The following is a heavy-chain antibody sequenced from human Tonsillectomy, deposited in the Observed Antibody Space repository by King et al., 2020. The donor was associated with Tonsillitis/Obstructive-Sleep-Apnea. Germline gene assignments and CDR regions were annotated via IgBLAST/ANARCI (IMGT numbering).Heavy chain of an antibody. Sequence: EVQLVESGGGLVKPGGSLRLSCAASGFTFTNAWMSWVRQAPGKGLEWVGRIKSKTDGGTTDYAAPVKSRFTISRDDSKNTLYLQMNSLKTEDTAVYYCTTRYCSSTSCLTFFDYWGQGTLVTVSS. D-gene: IGHD2-2*01. CDR1: GFTFTNAW. CDR2: IKSKTDGGTT. CDR3: TTRYCSSTSCLTFFDY. V-gene: IGHV3-15*01. J-gene: IGHJ4*02.